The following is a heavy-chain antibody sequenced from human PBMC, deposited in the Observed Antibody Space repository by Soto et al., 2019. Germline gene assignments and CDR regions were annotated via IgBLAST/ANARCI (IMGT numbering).Heavy chain of an antibody. CDR3: AKETFGVGWTLDF. J-gene: IGHJ4*02. CDR1: GFNFGDYT. D-gene: IGHD6-19*01. CDR2: ISGGGGNS. Sequence: PGGSLRLSCAASGFNFGDYTITCVRQAPGKGLVWISTISGGGGNSYYADVVKGRFTITRDNSKNTLYLQMNSLKGEDTALYYCAKETFGVGWTLDFWGQGTLVTVSS. V-gene: IGHV3-23*01.